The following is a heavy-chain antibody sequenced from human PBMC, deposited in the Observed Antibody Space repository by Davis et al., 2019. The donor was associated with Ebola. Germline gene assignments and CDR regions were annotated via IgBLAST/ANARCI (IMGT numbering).Heavy chain of an antibody. CDR3: AHSPLGYDILTGYYEEHYFDY. J-gene: IGHJ4*02. V-gene: IGHV3-23*01. Sequence: GESLKISCAASGFTFSSHAMSWVRQAPGKGLEWVSAISGSGGSTYYADSVKGRFTISRDNAKNSLYLQMNSLRAEDTAVYYCAHSPLGYDILTGYYEEHYFDYWGQGTLVTVSS. D-gene: IGHD3-9*01. CDR2: ISGSGGST. CDR1: GFTFSSHA.